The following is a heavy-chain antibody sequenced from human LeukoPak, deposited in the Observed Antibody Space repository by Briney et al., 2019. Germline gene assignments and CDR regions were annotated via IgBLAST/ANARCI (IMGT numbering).Heavy chain of an antibody. Sequence: SETLSLTCTVSGGSISSYYLNWIRQPPGKGLEWVGYIYYGGSTNYNPSSMSRVTISVDTSNNQFSLKLSSVTTADTAVYYCATATPNLDYDIIEGFDYWGQGTLVTVSS. V-gene: IGHV4-59*01. CDR3: ATATPNLDYDIIEGFDY. J-gene: IGHJ4*02. CDR1: GGSISSYY. D-gene: IGHD4-17*01. CDR2: IYYGGST.